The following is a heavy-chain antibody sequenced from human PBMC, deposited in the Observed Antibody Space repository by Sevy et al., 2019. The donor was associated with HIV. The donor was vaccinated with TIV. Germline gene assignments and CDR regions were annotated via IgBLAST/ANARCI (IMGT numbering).Heavy chain of an antibody. CDR1: GFTFATYW. CDR3: ARALADWGSFHYSS. CDR2: IKQDGTDK. J-gene: IGHJ4*02. Sequence: GGSLRLSCAASGFTFATYWMTWVRQAPGKVLEWVAYIKQDGTDKYYVDSVKGRFTSSRDNARNSLYLHMSSLRAEDTAVYFCARALADWGSFHYSSWGRGTLVTVSS. V-gene: IGHV3-7*01. D-gene: IGHD3-16*02.